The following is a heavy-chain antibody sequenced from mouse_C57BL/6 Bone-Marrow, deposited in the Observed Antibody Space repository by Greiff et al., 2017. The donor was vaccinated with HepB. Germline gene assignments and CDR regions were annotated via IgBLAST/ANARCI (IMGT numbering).Heavy chain of an antibody. CDR2: IDPSDSET. D-gene: IGHD1-1*01. Sequence: QVQLQQPGAELVRPGSSVKLSCKASGYTFTSYWMHWVKQRPIQGLEWIGNIDPSDSETHYNQKFKDKATLTVDKSSSTAYMQLSSLTSEDSAVYYCARRYYGSPYYFDDWGQGTTLTVSS. V-gene: IGHV1-52*01. J-gene: IGHJ2*01. CDR3: ARRYYGSPYYFDD. CDR1: GYTFTSYW.